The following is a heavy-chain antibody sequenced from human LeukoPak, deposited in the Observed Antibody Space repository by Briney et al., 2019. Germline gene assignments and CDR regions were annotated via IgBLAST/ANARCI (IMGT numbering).Heavy chain of an antibody. CDR2: IFYNEGT. V-gene: IGHV4-59*01. Sequence: KSSETLSPTCTVSSGSFRTYYWSWIRQPPGKGLEWIGYIFYNEGTSYNPSLKSRVTISVDTSKNQFSLKLSSVTAADTAVYYCASSVAEYYYDRSFDYWGQGILVTVSS. CDR1: SGSFRTYY. J-gene: IGHJ4*02. CDR3: ASSVAEYYYDRSFDY. D-gene: IGHD3-22*01.